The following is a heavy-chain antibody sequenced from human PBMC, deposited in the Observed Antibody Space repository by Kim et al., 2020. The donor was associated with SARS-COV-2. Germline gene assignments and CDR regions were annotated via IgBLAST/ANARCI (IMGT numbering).Heavy chain of an antibody. V-gene: IGHV3-9*01. CDR2: ISWNSGSI. Sequence: GGSLRLSCAASGFTFGDYAMHWVRQAPGKGLEWVSGISWNSGSIGYADSVKGRFTISRDNAKDSLYLQMNSLRADDTALYYCAQGYGFDAFHVWGPGTMVTVSS. J-gene: IGHJ3*01. CDR3: AQGYGFDAFHV. CDR1: GFTFGDYA. D-gene: IGHD4-17*01.